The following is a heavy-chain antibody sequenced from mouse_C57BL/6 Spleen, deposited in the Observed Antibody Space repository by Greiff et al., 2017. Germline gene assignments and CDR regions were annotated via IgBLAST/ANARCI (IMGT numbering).Heavy chain of an antibody. J-gene: IGHJ4*01. CDR1: GFSLTSYG. CDR2: IWSDGST. CDR3: ARHRIKNYYGSSDDYAMDY. Sequence: QVQLKQSGPGLVAPSQSLSITCTVSGFSLTSYGVHWVRQPPGKGLEWLVVIWSDGSTTYNSALKSRLGISKDNSKSQVCLKMNSLQTDDTAMYYCARHRIKNYYGSSDDYAMDYWGQGTSVTVSS. D-gene: IGHD1-1*01. V-gene: IGHV2-6-1*01.